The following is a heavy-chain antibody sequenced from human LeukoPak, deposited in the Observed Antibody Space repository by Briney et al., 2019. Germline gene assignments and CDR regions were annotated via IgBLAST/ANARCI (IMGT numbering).Heavy chain of an antibody. CDR1: GFTVSSIY. CDR3: ARVGDSGSYLGYYYYMDV. D-gene: IGHD1-26*01. J-gene: IGHJ6*03. Sequence: GGSLRLSCAASGFTVSSIYMSWVRQAPGKGLEWVSVIYSGGSTYYADSVKGRFTISRDNSKNTLYLQMNSLRAEDTAVYYCARVGDSGSYLGYYYYMDVWGKGTTVTVSS. V-gene: IGHV3-66*01. CDR2: IYSGGST.